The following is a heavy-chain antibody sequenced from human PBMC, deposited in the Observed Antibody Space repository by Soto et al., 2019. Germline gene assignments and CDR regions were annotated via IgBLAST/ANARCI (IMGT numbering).Heavy chain of an antibody. V-gene: IGHV3-72*01. J-gene: IGHJ4*02. CDR1: GYMCSDHY. CDR3: RGAPTGLFDY. CDR2: GRNRAYSYTT. Sequence: GGFMRLCWAASGYMCSDHYRDWVRQGPGKGLEWVGRGRNRAYSYTTDYAAPVKGRFTISRDDSKNTLYLQMNSLKTEDTAVYYCRGAPTGLFDYWGQGTLVTVSS.